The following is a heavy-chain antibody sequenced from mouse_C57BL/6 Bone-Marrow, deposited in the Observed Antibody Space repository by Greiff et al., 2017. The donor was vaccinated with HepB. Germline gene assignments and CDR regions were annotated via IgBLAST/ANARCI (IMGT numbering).Heavy chain of an antibody. D-gene: IGHD2-4*01. CDR1: GFTFSDYG. Sequence: EVQVVESGGGLVKPGGSLKLSCAASGFTFSDYGMHWVRQAPEKGLAWVAYISSGSSTIYYADTVKGRFTISRDNAKNTLFLQMTSLRSEDTAMYYCARGDYDGGYYFDYGGQGTTLTVSS. CDR2: ISSGSSTI. V-gene: IGHV5-17*01. J-gene: IGHJ2*01. CDR3: ARGDYDGGYYFDY.